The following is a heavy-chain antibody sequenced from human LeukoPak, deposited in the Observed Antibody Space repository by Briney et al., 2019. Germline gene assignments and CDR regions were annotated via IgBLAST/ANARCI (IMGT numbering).Heavy chain of an antibody. D-gene: IGHD5-24*01. V-gene: IGHV3-74*01. CDR3: ARLRDGYLYYFDY. CDR1: GFTFSNYW. CDR2: ISSDGSST. Sequence: PGGSLRLSCAASGFTFSNYWMHWVRRAPGKGLVWVSRISSDGSSTSYAGSVKGRFTTSRDNAENTLFLQMNSLRVEDTAVYYCARLRDGYLYYFDYWGQGTLVTVSS. J-gene: IGHJ4*02.